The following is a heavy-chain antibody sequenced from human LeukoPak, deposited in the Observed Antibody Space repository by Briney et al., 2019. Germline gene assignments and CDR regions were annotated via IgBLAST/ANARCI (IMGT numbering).Heavy chain of an antibody. V-gene: IGHV1-46*01. D-gene: IGHD1-1*01. CDR2: INPSGGST. J-gene: IGHJ4*02. CDR3: ARDFVRTTGTEPNEIFDY. CDR1: GYTFTGYY. Sequence: ASVKVSCKASGYTFTGYYMHWVRQAPGQGLEWMGIINPSGGSTSYAQKFQGRVTMTRDTSTSTVYMELSSLRSEDTAVYYCARDFVRTTGTEPNEIFDYWGQGTLVTVSS.